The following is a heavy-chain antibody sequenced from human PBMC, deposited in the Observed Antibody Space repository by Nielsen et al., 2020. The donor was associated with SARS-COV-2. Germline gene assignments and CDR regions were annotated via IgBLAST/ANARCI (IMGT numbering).Heavy chain of an antibody. CDR2: ISGSGGST. CDR3: AKPTQHLVREAFYYYYHMDV. Sequence: ETLSLTCAGSGFTFSSYAMSWVRQAPGKGLEWVSTISGSGGSTYYADSVKGRFTISRDNSKNTLYLQMNSLRAEDTAVYYCAKPTQHLVREAFYYYYHMDVWGQGTTVTVSS. V-gene: IGHV3-23*01. CDR1: GFTFSSYA. D-gene: IGHD6-13*01. J-gene: IGHJ6*02.